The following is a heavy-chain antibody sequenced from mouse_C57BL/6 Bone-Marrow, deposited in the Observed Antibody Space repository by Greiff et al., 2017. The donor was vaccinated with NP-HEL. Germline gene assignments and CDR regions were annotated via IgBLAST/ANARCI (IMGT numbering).Heavy chain of an antibody. CDR2: ISSGSNTI. J-gene: IGHJ3*01. CDR3: AREDYGEVFAY. CDR1: GFTFSDYG. Sequence: EVKLVESGGGLVKPGGSLTLSCAASGFTFSDYGMHWVRQAPEKGLEWVAYISSGSNTIYYADTVKGRFTISRYNAKNTLFLQITRLRSEDTAMDYCAREDYGEVFAYWGQGTLVTVSA. D-gene: IGHD2-4*01. V-gene: IGHV5-17*01.